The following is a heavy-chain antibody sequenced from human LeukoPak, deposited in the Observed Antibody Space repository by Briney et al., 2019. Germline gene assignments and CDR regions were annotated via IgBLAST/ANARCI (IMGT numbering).Heavy chain of an antibody. J-gene: IGHJ5*02. CDR2: ISAYNGNT. D-gene: IGHD6-6*01. CDR1: GYTFTTYG. Sequence: GASVKVSCKASGYTFTTYGISWVRQAPGQGLEWMGWISAYNGNTNYAQKFQGRVTITADESTSTAYMELSSLRSEDAAVYYCARSTSIAAPFDPWGQGTLVTVSS. CDR3: ARSTSIAAPFDP. V-gene: IGHV1-18*01.